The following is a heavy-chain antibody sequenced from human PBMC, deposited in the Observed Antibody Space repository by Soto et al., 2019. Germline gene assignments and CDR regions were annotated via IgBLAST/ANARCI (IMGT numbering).Heavy chain of an antibody. Sequence: ASVKVSCKASGGTFSSYAISWVRQAPGQGLEWMGGIIPIFGTANYAQKFQGRVTITADKSTGTAYMELSSLRSEDTAVYYCARATKTTVYYYYGMDVWGQGTTVTVSS. CDR1: GGTFSSYA. J-gene: IGHJ6*02. V-gene: IGHV1-69*06. D-gene: IGHD4-4*01. CDR3: ARATKTTVYYYYGMDV. CDR2: IIPIFGTA.